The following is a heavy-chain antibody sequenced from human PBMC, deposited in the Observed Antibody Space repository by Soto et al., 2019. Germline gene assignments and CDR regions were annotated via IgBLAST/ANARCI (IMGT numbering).Heavy chain of an antibody. Sequence: GESLKISCKGSGYSFTNCWITWVRQMPGKGLECMGRIDPSDSYTNYSPSFQGHVTISADKSISTAYLQWSSLKASDTAIYYCARHRIAATGPDYWGQGTLVTVSS. CDR2: IDPSDSYT. V-gene: IGHV5-10-1*01. J-gene: IGHJ4*02. D-gene: IGHD6-13*01. CDR1: GYSFTNCW. CDR3: ARHRIAATGPDY.